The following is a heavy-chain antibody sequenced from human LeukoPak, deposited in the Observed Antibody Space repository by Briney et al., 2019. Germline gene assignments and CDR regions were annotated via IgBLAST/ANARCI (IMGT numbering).Heavy chain of an antibody. V-gene: IGHV3-11*06. Sequence: YMRSSSSHTNYADSVKGRLTISRDNAKTSLYLQMNSMRAEDTAVYYCARLARRVYSDPTVSYFDYWGQGTLVTVSS. CDR3: ARLARRVYSDPTVSYFDY. J-gene: IGHJ4*02. D-gene: IGHD4-17*01. CDR2: MRSSSSHT.